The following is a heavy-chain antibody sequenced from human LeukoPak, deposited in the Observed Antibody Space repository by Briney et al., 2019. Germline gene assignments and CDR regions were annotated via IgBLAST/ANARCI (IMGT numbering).Heavy chain of an antibody. V-gene: IGHV1-69*13. J-gene: IGHJ4*02. CDR3: ARAPHYYGSGSYYFAY. CDR1: GGTFSSYA. Sequence: SVKVSCKASGGTFSSYAISWVREAPGQGLEWMGGIIPIFGTANYAQKFQGRVTITADESTSTAYMELSSLRSEDTAVYYCARAPHYYGSGSYYFAYWGQGTLVTASS. CDR2: IIPIFGTA. D-gene: IGHD3-10*01.